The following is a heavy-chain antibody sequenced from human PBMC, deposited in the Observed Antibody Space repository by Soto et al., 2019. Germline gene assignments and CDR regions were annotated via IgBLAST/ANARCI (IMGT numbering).Heavy chain of an antibody. V-gene: IGHV4-59*01. CDR1: GGSISSYY. J-gene: IGHJ5*02. Sequence: QVQLQESGPGLVKPSETLSLTCTVSGGSISSYYWSWIRQPPGKGLEWIGYIYYSGSTNYNPSLKSRVTISVDTSKNQFSLKLSSVTAADTAVYYCARVLDYDFWSGYYTGWFDPWGQGTLVTVSS. CDR3: ARVLDYDFWSGYYTGWFDP. D-gene: IGHD3-3*01. CDR2: IYYSGST.